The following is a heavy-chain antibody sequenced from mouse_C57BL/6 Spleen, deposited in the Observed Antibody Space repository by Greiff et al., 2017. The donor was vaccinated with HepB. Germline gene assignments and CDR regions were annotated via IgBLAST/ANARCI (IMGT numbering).Heavy chain of an antibody. CDR3: GRGNYGWYVDV. CDR1: GYTFTSYW. V-gene: IGHV1-53*01. CDR2: INPSNGGT. Sequence: VQLQQSGTELVKPGASVKLSCKASGYTFTSYWMHWVKQRPGQGLEWIGNINPSNGGTNYNEKFKSKATLTVDISSSTAYMQRSSLTSEDSAVYYWGRGNYGWYVDVWGTGTTVTVSS. J-gene: IGHJ1*03. D-gene: IGHD2-1*01.